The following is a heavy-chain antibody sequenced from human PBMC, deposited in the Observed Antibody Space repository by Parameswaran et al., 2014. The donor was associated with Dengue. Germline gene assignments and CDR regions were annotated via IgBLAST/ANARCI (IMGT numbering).Heavy chain of an antibody. J-gene: IGHJ4*02. V-gene: IGHV1-2*02. D-gene: IGHD2-21*02. CDR3: ARDSAGENGGDFAH. CDR2: INPSSGGT. Sequence: WVRQAPGQGLEWMGYINPSSGGTRYAQKFQGRVTMTRDTSISTAYMELNSLRSDDTAVYYCARDSAGENGGDFAHWGQGTLVTVSS.